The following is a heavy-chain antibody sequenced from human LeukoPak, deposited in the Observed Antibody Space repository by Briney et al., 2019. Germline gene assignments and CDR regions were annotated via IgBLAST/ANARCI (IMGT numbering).Heavy chain of an antibody. CDR1: GFTFSSYN. CDR3: ARSSSRYCSGGSCYSGVLGYFDY. D-gene: IGHD2-15*01. V-gene: IGHV3-48*01. CDR2: ISSSRRTI. J-gene: IGHJ4*02. Sequence: GSLRLSCAASGFTFSSYNINWVRQAPGKGLEWVSYISSSRRTISYADSVKGRFTISRDNAKNSLYLQMNSLRAEDTAVYYCARSSSRYCSGGSCYSGVLGYFDYWGQGTLVTVSS.